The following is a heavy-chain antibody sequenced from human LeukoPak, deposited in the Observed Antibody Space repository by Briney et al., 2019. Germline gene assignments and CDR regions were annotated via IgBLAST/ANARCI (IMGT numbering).Heavy chain of an antibody. CDR3: ATSAGDYRAGHYYYMGV. CDR1: GYTFTGYY. D-gene: IGHD4-11*01. Sequence: ASVKVSCKASGYTFTGYYFHWVRQAPGQGLEWMGWINPNTAGTNYAQKFLGGVTLTWDTSISTAYMELNRLTSDDTAVYYCATSAGDYRAGHYYYMGVWGKGTAVTVSS. V-gene: IGHV1-2*02. CDR2: INPNTAGT. J-gene: IGHJ6*03.